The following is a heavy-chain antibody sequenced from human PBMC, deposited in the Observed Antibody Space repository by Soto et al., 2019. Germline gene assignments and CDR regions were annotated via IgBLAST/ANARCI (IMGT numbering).Heavy chain of an antibody. Sequence: VQLVESGGGVVLPRRSVRLSCEVSGFTFSDFGLDWVRQAPGKGLEWVAIISHDGSKRFYADSVKGRFTISRDNSKNTLYLQMSSLRPEDTALYYCAKTATYVDGYDNTGYSSEDYWGHGTLVTVSS. V-gene: IGHV3-30*18. D-gene: IGHD3-22*01. J-gene: IGHJ4*01. CDR3: AKTATYVDGYDNTGYSSEDY. CDR1: GFTFSDFG. CDR2: ISHDGSKR.